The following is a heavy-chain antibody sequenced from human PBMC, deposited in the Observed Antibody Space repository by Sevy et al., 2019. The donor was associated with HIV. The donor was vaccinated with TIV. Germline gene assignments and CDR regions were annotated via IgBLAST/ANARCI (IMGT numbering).Heavy chain of an antibody. CDR2: ILPSDSDT. CDR3: ARQGDLDYFDY. V-gene: IGHV5-51*01. D-gene: IGHD1-26*01. CDR1: GYTFSPYW. Sequence: GESLKISCKGSGYTFSPYWIAWVRQMPGQGLEWMGIILPSDSDTEYSPPFQGHVTISVDKSINTVYLQWSSLKASDSAMYYCARQGDLDYFDYWGQGTLVTVSS. J-gene: IGHJ4*02.